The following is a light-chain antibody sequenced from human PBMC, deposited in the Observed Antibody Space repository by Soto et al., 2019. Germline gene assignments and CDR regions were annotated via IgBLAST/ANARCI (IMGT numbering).Light chain of an antibody. V-gene: IGKV3-11*01. CDR3: QQYNSWPKM. Sequence: IVLKQSPGNLSLSQGGRATLSCRASQSVSSYLAWYQQKPGQAPRLRIYDASNRATGIPARFSGGGCGTDFTLTISYLEPEDFAVYYCQQYNSWPKMFGQGTKVDIK. CDR1: QSVSSY. CDR2: DAS. J-gene: IGKJ1*01.